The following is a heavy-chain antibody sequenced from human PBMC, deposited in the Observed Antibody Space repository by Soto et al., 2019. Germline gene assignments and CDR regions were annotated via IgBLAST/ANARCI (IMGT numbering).Heavy chain of an antibody. CDR2: IIPIFGTA. CDR1: GGTFSSYA. V-gene: IGHV1-69*13. D-gene: IGHD5-18*01. Sequence: ASVKVSCKASGGTFSSYAISWVRQAPGQGLEWMGGIIPIFGTANYAQKFQGRVTITADESTSAAYMELSSLRSEDTAVYYCARESDTAMGDYYYYGMDVWGQGTTVTVSS. J-gene: IGHJ6*02. CDR3: ARESDTAMGDYYYYGMDV.